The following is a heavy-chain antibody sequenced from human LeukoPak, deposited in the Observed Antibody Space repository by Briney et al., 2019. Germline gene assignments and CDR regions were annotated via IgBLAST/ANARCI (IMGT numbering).Heavy chain of an antibody. CDR2: IYYSGST. CDR1: GGSISSSSYY. D-gene: IGHD6-13*01. V-gene: IGHV4-39*01. CDR3: ARHSLKAAAGIDP. Sequence: SETLSLTCTVSGGSISSSSYYWGWIRQPPGKGLEWIGSIYYSGSTYYNPSLKSRVTISVDTSKNQFSLKLSSVTAADTAVYYCARHSLKAAAGIDPWGQGTLVTVSS. J-gene: IGHJ5*02.